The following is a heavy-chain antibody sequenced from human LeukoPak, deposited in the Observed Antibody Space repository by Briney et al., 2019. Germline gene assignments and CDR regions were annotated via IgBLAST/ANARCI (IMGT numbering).Heavy chain of an antibody. J-gene: IGHJ4*02. CDR1: GYTFTGYY. Sequence: ASVKVSCKASGYTFTGYYMHWGRQAPGQGLEWMGWINPNSGDTNYAQNFQGRVTMTRDTSIITAYMELSSLRSDDTAVYYCARSQVHDYWGQGTLVTVSS. V-gene: IGHV1-2*02. CDR3: ARSQVHDY. CDR2: INPNSGDT.